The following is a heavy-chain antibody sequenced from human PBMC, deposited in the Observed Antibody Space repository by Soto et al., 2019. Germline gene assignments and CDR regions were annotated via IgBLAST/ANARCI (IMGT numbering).Heavy chain of an antibody. CDR1: GFTFSNAW. J-gene: IGHJ4*02. V-gene: IGHV3-15*01. CDR2: IKSKTNGGTT. Sequence: GGSLRLSCAASGFTFSNAWMSWVRQAPGKGLEWVGRIKSKTNGGTTDYSAPVKGRFTISRDDSKNTLFLQMNSLKTEDTAVYYCPTDDPINKNWGQGTLVTVSS. CDR3: PTDDPINKN.